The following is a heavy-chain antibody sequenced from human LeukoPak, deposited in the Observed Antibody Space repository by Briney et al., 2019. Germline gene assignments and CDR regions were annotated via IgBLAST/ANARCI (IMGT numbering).Heavy chain of an antibody. D-gene: IGHD3-16*02. CDR3: ARGVYYDYVWGSYRSPYFDY. Sequence: GGSLRLSCAASGFTFSSYAMSWVRQAPGKGLEWVSAISGSGGSTYYADSVKGRFTISRDNSKNTLYLQMNSLRAEDTAVHYCARGVYYDYVWGSYRSPYFDYWGQGTLVTVSS. J-gene: IGHJ4*02. CDR2: ISGSGGST. V-gene: IGHV3-23*01. CDR1: GFTFSSYA.